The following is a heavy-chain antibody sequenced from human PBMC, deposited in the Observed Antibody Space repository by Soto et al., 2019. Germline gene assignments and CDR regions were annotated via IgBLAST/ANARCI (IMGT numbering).Heavy chain of an antibody. CDR3: ARIAASGRGWDV. CDR2: IKQDGSEE. Sequence: ESGGGLVQPGGSLRLSCVDSGFTFSSYWMSWVRQAPVKGLEWVGNIKQDGSEENYVDSVKGRFTISRANAKNSMYLQMNSLRAEDTAVYYCARIAASGRGWDVWGQGTTVVVSS. J-gene: IGHJ6*02. D-gene: IGHD6-13*01. V-gene: IGHV3-7*01. CDR1: GFTFSSYW.